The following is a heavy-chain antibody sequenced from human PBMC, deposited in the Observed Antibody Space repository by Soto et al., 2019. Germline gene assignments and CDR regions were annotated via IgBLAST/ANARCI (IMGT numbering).Heavy chain of an antibody. CDR3: AKPFQRSGYYYDFWYFDV. Sequence: QVQLVESGGGVVQPGRSLRLSCAASGLTFSSYGMHWVRQAAGKGREWVSVISHDGSTKYYADSVRGRLTIPRDNSNNSLYLQMDSLRPEDTALYYCAKPFQRSGYYYDFWYFDVWCCGTRVTVSS. D-gene: IGHD3-22*01. CDR1: GLTFSSYG. CDR2: ISHDGSTK. V-gene: IGHV3-30*18. J-gene: IGHJ2*01.